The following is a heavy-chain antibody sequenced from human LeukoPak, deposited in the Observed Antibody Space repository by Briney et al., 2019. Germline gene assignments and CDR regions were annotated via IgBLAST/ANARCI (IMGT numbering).Heavy chain of an antibody. V-gene: IGHV4-59*01. CDR3: ARGRSNYYGMDV. J-gene: IGHJ6*02. CDR2: IYYSGST. CDR1: GGSISSYY. Sequence: SETLSLTCTVSGGSISSYYWSWIRQPPGKGLEWIGYIYYSGSTNYNPSLKSRVTMSVDTSKNLFSLKVSSVTAADTAVYYCARGRSNYYGMDVWGQGTTVTVSS. D-gene: IGHD1-26*01.